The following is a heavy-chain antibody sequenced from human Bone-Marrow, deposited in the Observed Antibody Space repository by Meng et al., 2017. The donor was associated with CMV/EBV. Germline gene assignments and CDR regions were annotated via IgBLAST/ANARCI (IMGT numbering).Heavy chain of an antibody. J-gene: IGHJ3*02. CDR2: ISSSGSTI. V-gene: IGHV3-48*03. Sequence: GESLKISCAASGFTFSSYEMNWVRQAPGKGLEWVSYISSSGSTIYYADSVKGRFTISRDNAKNSLYLQMNSLRAEDTAVYYCAREGPFPYYYDSSGYNDAFDIWGQGTMVPVSS. D-gene: IGHD3-22*01. CDR3: AREGPFPYYYDSSGYNDAFDI. CDR1: GFTFSSYE.